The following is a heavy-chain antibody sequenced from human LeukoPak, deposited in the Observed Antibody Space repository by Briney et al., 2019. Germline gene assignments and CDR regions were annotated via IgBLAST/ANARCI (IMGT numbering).Heavy chain of an antibody. J-gene: IGHJ2*01. CDR1: GDSISAYY. V-gene: IGHV4-59*01. CDR3: ARGRRGDIVVVPWYFDL. D-gene: IGHD2-21*01. CDR2: IYYSGST. Sequence: PSETLSLTCTVSGDSISAYYWIWIRQPPGKGLEYMGYIYYSGSTHYSPSLKSRVTISADMSKTQFSLTLSSVTAADTAVYYCARGRRGDIVVVPWYFDLWGRGTLVTVSS.